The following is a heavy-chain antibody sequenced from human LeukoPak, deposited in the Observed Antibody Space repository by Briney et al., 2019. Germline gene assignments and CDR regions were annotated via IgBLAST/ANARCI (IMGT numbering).Heavy chain of an antibody. D-gene: IGHD2-21*01. V-gene: IGHV3-23*01. CDR3: AQDGYCGDAHCCTGAIEM. CDR2: ISSSGSAT. Sequence: PGGSLRLSCRVSGFTFSTYAMSWVRQAPGKGLEWVSAISSSGSATHFADSVKGRFIISRDNSKNTLYLEMKSLRAEDTALYFCAQDGYCGDAHCCTGAIEMWGQGTMVTVSS. CDR1: GFTFSTYA. J-gene: IGHJ3*02.